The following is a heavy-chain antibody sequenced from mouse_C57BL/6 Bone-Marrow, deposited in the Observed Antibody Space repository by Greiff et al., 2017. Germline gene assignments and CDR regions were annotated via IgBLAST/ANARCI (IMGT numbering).Heavy chain of an antibody. CDR3: ARSRFAY. CDR1: GFNIKDYY. V-gene: IGHV14-2*01. Sequence: EVQLQQSGAELVKPGASVKLSCTASGFNIKDYYMHWVKQRTAQGLEWIGRFDPEDGETKYAPNFQGKATITAATSSTTAYLQLSSLTSADTAVYYCARSRFAYWGQGTLVTVAA. J-gene: IGHJ3*01. CDR2: FDPEDGET.